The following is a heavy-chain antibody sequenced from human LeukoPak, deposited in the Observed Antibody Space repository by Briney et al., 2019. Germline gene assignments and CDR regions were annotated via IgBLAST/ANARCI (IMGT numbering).Heavy chain of an antibody. CDR2: IRGQAYGATV. CDR1: GFTFGDYG. J-gene: IGHJ4*02. V-gene: IGHV3-49*03. D-gene: IGHD1-26*01. CDR3: ARAGSLVDLHGWYFDF. Sequence: GGSLRLSCPTSGFTFGDYGMTWFRQAPGKRLEWVAFIRGQAYGATVEYAASVRGRFSISRDDSKGVAYLQMNGLKTEDTAMYYCARAGSLVDLHGWYFDFWGQGTLVTVSS.